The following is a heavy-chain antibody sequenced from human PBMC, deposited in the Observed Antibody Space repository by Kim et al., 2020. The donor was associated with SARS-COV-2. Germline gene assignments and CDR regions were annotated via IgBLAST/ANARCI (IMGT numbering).Heavy chain of an antibody. Sequence: SVKVSCKASGGTFSSYAISWVRQAPGQGLEWMGGIIPIFGTANYAQKFQGRVTITADESTSTAYMELSSLRSEDTAVYYCARGALGNTAMDNYFDYWGQGTLVTVSS. CDR2: IIPIFGTA. J-gene: IGHJ4*02. CDR3: ARGALGNTAMDNYFDY. D-gene: IGHD5-18*01. CDR1: GGTFSSYA. V-gene: IGHV1-69*13.